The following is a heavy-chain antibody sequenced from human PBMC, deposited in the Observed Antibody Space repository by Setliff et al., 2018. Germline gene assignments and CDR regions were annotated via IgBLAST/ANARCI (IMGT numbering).Heavy chain of an antibody. V-gene: IGHV4-59*08. Sequence: PSETLSLTCTVSGDSMRTNYWTWIRQSPGKGLEWIGYIHYSGSSTYNPSLKNRVTISVDTSKNQFSLKLTSVTAADTAQYYCARRFTVSRGVDCFDLWGQGAQVTVSS. D-gene: IGHD3-10*01. CDR1: GDSMRTNY. CDR2: IHYSGSS. CDR3: ARRFTVSRGVDCFDL. J-gene: IGHJ4*02.